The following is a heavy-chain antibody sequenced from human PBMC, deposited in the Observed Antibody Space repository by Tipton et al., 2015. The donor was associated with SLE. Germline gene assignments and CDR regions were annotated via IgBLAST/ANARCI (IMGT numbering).Heavy chain of an antibody. CDR1: GGSFSGYY. V-gene: IGHV4-34*01. CDR3: ARIFYYGSGSPLDY. D-gene: IGHD3-10*01. J-gene: IGHJ4*02. Sequence: TLPLTCAVYGGSFSGYYWSWIRQPPGKGLEWIGEINHSGSTNYNPSLKSRVTISVDTSKNQFSLKLSSVTAADTAVYYCARIFYYGSGSPLDYWGQGTLVTVSS. CDR2: INHSGST.